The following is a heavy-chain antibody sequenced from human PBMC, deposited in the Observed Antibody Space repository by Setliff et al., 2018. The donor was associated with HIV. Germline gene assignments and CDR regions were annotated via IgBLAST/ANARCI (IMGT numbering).Heavy chain of an antibody. Sequence: ESLKISCAASGFSFSFYWMSWVRQAPGKGLEWVANIKEDGSEEYYVDSVKGRFTISRDNAKNSLYLQMNSLRAEDTAVYYCARTFHIGSGYYPRGYMDVWGKGTTVTVSS. CDR1: GFSFSFYW. CDR2: IKEDGSEE. J-gene: IGHJ6*03. V-gene: IGHV3-7*01. D-gene: IGHD3-22*01. CDR3: ARTFHIGSGYYPRGYMDV.